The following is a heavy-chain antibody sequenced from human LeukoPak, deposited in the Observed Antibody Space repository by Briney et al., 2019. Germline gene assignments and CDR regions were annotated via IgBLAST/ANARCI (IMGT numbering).Heavy chain of an antibody. J-gene: IGHJ4*02. V-gene: IGHV3-66*01. CDR3: ARDPTVVTPQYYFDY. CDR2: IYSGGST. CDR1: GFTVSSNY. Sequence: PGGSLRLSCAASGFTVSSNYMSWVRQAPGKGLEWVSVIYSGGSTYYADSVKGRFTISRDNSKNTLYLQMNSLRAEDTAVYYCARDPTVVTPQYYFDYWGQGTLVTVSS. D-gene: IGHD4-23*01.